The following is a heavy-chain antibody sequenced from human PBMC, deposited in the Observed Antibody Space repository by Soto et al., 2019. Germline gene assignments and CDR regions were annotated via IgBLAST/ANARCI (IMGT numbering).Heavy chain of an antibody. CDR2: INHGGST. CDR1: GGSFSGYY. D-gene: IGHD6-13*01. Sequence: SETLSLTCAVYGGSFSGYYWSWIRQPPGKGLEWIGEINHGGSTKYNPSLKSRVTISIDTSKNHFSLKLTSVTAADTAMYYCARTSAAGKYYYGMDVWGQGTTVTVSS. J-gene: IGHJ6*02. V-gene: IGHV4-34*01. CDR3: ARTSAAGKYYYGMDV.